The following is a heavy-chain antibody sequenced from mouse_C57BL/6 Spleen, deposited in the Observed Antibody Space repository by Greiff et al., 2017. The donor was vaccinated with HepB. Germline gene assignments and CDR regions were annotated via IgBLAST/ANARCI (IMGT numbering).Heavy chain of an antibody. V-gene: IGHV5-12*01. CDR2: ISNGGGST. J-gene: IGHJ3*01. Sequence: EVQGVESGGGLVQPGGSLKLSCAASGFTFSDYYMYWVRQTPEKRLEWVAYISNGGGSTYYPDTVKGRFTISRDNAKNTLYLQMSRLKSEDTAMYYCARLNSSWFAYWGQGTLVTVSA. CDR1: GFTFSDYY. CDR3: ARLNSSWFAY.